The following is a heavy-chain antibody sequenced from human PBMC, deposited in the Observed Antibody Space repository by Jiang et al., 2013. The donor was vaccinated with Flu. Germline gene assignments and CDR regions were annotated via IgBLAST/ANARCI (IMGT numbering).Heavy chain of an antibody. CDR1: TFSSYG. J-gene: IGHJ4*02. CDR2: ISAYNGNT. V-gene: IGHV1-18*01. D-gene: IGHD1/OR15-1a*01. CDR3: ARSGVNLATTLFTF. Sequence: TFSSYGFTWVRQAPGQGLEWMGWISAYNGNTKYAQHLQGRVTMTTDTSTSTAYMEVRSLRTDDTAVYYCARSGVNLATTLFTFWGQGTLVTVSS.